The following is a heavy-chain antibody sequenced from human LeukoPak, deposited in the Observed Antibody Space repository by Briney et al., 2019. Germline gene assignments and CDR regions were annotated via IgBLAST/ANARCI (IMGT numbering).Heavy chain of an antibody. V-gene: IGHV3-21*01. CDR1: GFTFSSYS. D-gene: IGHD3-10*01. Sequence: GGSLRLSCAASGFTFSSYSMNWVRQAPGKGLEWVSSISSSSSYIYYADSVKGRFTISRDNAKNSLYLQMNSLSAEDTAVYYCARGSPLLWFGEYYKINEQGHYFDYWGQGTLVTVSS. CDR2: ISSSSSYI. J-gene: IGHJ4*02. CDR3: ARGSPLLWFGEYYKINEQGHYFDY.